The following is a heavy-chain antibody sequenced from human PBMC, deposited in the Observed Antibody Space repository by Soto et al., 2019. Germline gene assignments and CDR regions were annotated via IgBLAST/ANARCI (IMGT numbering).Heavy chain of an antibody. D-gene: IGHD3-22*01. CDR2: IWYDGSNK. V-gene: IGHV3-33*01. CDR1: GFTFNIYA. CDR3: ARDRGSSGQGGMDV. Sequence: QVQLVESGGGVVQPGRSLTLSCAASGFTFNIYAMHWVRQAPGKGLEWVAVIWYDGSNKYYAESVKGRFTISRDNSKNTLYLQRSSLRAEDTAVYYCARDRGSSGQGGMDVWGQGTTVTVSS. J-gene: IGHJ6*02.